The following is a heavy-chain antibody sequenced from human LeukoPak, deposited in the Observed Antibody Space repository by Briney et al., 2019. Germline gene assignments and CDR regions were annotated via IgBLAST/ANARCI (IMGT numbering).Heavy chain of an antibody. Sequence: GASVKVSCKASGYTFTGYHMHWVRQAPGQGLEWMGRIIPILGIANYAQKFQGRVTITADKSTSTAYMELSSLRSEDTAVYYCARFTGYSGPEIGGYYFDYWGQGTLVTVSS. CDR3: ARFTGYSGPEIGGYYFDY. CDR2: IIPILGIA. V-gene: IGHV1-69*02. D-gene: IGHD5-18*01. J-gene: IGHJ4*02. CDR1: GYTFTGYH.